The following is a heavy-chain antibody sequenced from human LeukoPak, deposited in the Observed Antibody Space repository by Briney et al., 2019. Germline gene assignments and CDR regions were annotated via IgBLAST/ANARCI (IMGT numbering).Heavy chain of an antibody. CDR1: GFTFSSYW. CDR3: ARDLPLYDIFTGYHPTMDY. J-gene: IGHJ4*01. CDR2: IKQDGSEK. V-gene: IGHV3-7*01. Sequence: GGSLRLSCAASGFTFSSYWMSWVRQAPGKGLEWVANIKQDGSEKYYVDAVKGRFIISRDNAKNSLFLQMNSLRAEDTAVYYCARDLPLYDIFTGYHPTMDYCGHGTLVT. D-gene: IGHD3-9*01.